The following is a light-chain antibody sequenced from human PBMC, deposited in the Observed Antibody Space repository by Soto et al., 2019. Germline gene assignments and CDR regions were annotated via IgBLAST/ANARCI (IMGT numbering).Light chain of an antibody. CDR3: SSYTTNISPGVV. CDR2: DVT. CDR1: SSDIGANRY. Sequence: QSALTQPASVSGSPGQSITISCTGTSSDIGANRYVSWYQHHPGKTPKLMIYDVTNRPSEVSNRFSGSKSGNTASLTISGLQADDGADYFCSSYTTNISPGVVFGGGTKLTVL. J-gene: IGLJ2*01. V-gene: IGLV2-14*03.